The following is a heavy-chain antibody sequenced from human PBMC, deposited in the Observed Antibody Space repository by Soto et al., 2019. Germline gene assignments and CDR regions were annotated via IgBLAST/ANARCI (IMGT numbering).Heavy chain of an antibody. CDR2: ISSSSSYI. V-gene: IGHV3-21*01. Sequence: EVQLVESGGGLVKPGGSLRLSCAASGFTFSSYSMNWVRQAPGKGLEWVSSISSSSSYIYYADSVKGRFTISRDNAKNSLYLQMNSLRAEDTAVYYCASPWVAAARRDYWGQGTLVTVSS. CDR3: ASPWVAAARRDY. CDR1: GFTFSSYS. J-gene: IGHJ4*02. D-gene: IGHD6-6*01.